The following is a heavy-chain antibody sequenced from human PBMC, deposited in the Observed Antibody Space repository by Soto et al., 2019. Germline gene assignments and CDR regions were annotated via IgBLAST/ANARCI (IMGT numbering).Heavy chain of an antibody. D-gene: IGHD1-1*01. J-gene: IGHJ6*02. V-gene: IGHV1-2*04. CDR1: GYTFTGYY. Sequence: QVQLVQSGAEVKKPGASVKVSRKASGYTFTGYYMHWVRQAPGQGLEWMGWINPNSGGTNYAQKFQGWVTMTRDTSISTAYMELSRLRSDDTAVYYCVRGATGTTAPYYYYYGMDVWGQGTTVTVSS. CDR3: VRGATGTTAPYYYYYGMDV. CDR2: INPNSGGT.